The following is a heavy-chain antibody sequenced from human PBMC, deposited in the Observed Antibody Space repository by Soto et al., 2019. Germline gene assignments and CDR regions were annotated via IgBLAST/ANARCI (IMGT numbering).Heavy chain of an antibody. Sequence: SETLSLTCAVSGDSISSSYWWSWVRQPPGKGLEWIGEIYHSETTNYNPSLKSRVTLSMDKSKNQFSLMLTSVTAADTAVEFGARYDFGIFDYSGHGTLVTVYS. CDR3: ARYDFGIFDY. J-gene: IGHJ4*01. V-gene: IGHV4-4*02. CDR1: GDSISSSYW. CDR2: IYHSETT. D-gene: IGHD4-17*01.